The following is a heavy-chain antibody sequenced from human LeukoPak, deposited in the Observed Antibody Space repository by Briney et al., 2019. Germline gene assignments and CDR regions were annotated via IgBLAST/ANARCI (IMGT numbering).Heavy chain of an antibody. CDR3: AREGAAAGHYYGMDV. J-gene: IGHJ6*04. Sequence: GGSLRLSCAASGFTFSSYGMNWVRQAPGKGLEWVSYISSSGSTIYYADSVKGRFTISRDNAKNSLYLQMNSLRAEDTAVYYCAREGAAAGHYYGMDVWGKGTTVTVSS. CDR2: ISSSGSTI. D-gene: IGHD6-13*01. V-gene: IGHV3-48*03. CDR1: GFTFSSYG.